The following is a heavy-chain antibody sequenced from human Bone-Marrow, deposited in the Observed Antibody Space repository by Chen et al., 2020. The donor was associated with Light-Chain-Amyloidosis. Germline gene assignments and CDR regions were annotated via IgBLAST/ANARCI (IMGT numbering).Heavy chain of an antibody. CDR3: AKDGNWNYHWFDP. CDR2: ISGDGGNT. V-gene: IGHV3-43*02. Sequence: EVQLVESGGGVVQPGGSLSLSCAASGFTFDDYAMHWVRQAPGKGLEWVSLISGDGGNTYYADSVKGRFTISRDNSKNSLYLQMNSLRTEDTALYYCAKDGNWNYHWFDPWGQGTLVTVSS. D-gene: IGHD1-7*01. J-gene: IGHJ5*02. CDR1: GFTFDDYA.